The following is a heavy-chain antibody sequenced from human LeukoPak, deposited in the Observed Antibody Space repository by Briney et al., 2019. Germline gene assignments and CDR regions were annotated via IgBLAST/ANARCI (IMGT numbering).Heavy chain of an antibody. CDR1: GFDFSSYV. CDR3: VRDISGEKSFDY. Sequence: GRSLRLSCAASGFDFSSYVMHWVRQAPGKGLEGVAVISHDGSNIYYADSVKGRFTISRDNSVNTLDLQMNSLGAEDTAMYYCVRDISGEKSFDYWGQGTLVTVSS. D-gene: IGHD3-10*01. J-gene: IGHJ4*02. V-gene: IGHV3-30*04. CDR2: ISHDGSNI.